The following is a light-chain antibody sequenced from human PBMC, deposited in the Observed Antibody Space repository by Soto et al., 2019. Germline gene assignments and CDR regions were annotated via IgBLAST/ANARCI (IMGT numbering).Light chain of an antibody. V-gene: IGLV2-8*01. J-gene: IGLJ3*02. CDR1: SRDIGRYSY. CDR3: SSFADNTWV. Sequence: QSALTQPPSASGSPGQSVTVSCIGTSRDIGRYSYVSWYQQHPGKAPKLIIYGVSERPSGVTDRFSGSKSGDTASLTVSGLQAEDEADYFCSSFADNTWVFGGGTKLTVL. CDR2: GVS.